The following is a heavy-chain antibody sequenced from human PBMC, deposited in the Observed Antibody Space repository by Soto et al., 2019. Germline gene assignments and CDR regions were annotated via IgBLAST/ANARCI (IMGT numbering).Heavy chain of an antibody. CDR2: ISWNSGSI. D-gene: IGHD2-21*02. CDR1: GFIFENHA. CDR3: EKDRCGGDCYSFND. V-gene: IGHV3-9*01. J-gene: IGHJ4*02. Sequence: EVQLVESGGGLVQPGRSLRLSCAGSGFIFENHAMNWVRQAPGKGLEWVAGISWNSGSIDYADSVNGRFTISKDNAKNSLYLQMNSLRAEDTALYYCEKDRCGGDCYSFNDWGQGTLVTVPS.